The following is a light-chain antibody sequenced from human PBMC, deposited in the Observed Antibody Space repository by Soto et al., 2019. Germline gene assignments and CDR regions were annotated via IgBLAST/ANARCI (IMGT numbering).Light chain of an antibody. Sequence: QSVLTQPASVSGSPGQSITIPCTGTNSDIGNYNIVSWYQQHPDKAPKLIIYEVTKRTSGVSNRLSVSNSGNTASLTISGLQSADEGDYDLCSCAGSDVFVFGTGSKVTVL. J-gene: IGLJ1*01. V-gene: IGLV2-23*02. CDR2: EVT. CDR3: CSCAGSDVFV. CDR1: NSDIGNYNI.